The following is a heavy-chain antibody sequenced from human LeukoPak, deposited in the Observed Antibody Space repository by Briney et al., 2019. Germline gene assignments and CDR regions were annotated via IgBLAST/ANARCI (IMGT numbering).Heavy chain of an antibody. D-gene: IGHD2-15*01. Sequence: GASVKVSCKVSGYTLTELSMHWVRQAPGKGLEGMGGFDPEDGETIYAQKFQGRVTMTEDTSTDTAYMELSSLRSEDTAVYYCATRGCSGGSCYSYFDYWGQGTLVTVSS. CDR2: FDPEDGET. CDR3: ATRGCSGGSCYSYFDY. J-gene: IGHJ4*02. CDR1: GYTLTELS. V-gene: IGHV1-24*01.